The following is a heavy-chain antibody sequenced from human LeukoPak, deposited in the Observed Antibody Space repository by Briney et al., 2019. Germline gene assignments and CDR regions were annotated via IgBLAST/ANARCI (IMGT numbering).Heavy chain of an antibody. CDR3: ARAHPTGQTPLYDIFFSGPQPNWFDP. Sequence: GGSLRLSCAVSGITLRNYGMSWVRQAPGKGLEWVAGISDSGGSTNYADSVKGRFTISRDNPKNTLYLQMSSLRSEDTAVYYCARAHPTGQTPLYDIFFSGPQPNWFDPWGQGTLVTVSS. V-gene: IGHV3-23*01. CDR2: ISDSGGST. CDR1: GITLRNYG. D-gene: IGHD3-9*01. J-gene: IGHJ5*02.